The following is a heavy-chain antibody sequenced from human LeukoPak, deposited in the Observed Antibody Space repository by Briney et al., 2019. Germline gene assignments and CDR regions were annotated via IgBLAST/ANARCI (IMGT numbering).Heavy chain of an antibody. J-gene: IGHJ4*02. CDR1: GFTFSSYG. CDR2: IKSKTDGGTT. D-gene: IGHD5-18*01. V-gene: IGHV3-15*01. Sequence: GGSLRLSCAASGFTFSSYGMSWVRQAPGKGLEWVGRIKSKTDGGTTDYAAPVKGRFTISRDDSKNTLYLQMNSLKTEDTAVYYCTTGSGYSYAAGYWGQGTLVTVSS. CDR3: TTGSGYSYAAGY.